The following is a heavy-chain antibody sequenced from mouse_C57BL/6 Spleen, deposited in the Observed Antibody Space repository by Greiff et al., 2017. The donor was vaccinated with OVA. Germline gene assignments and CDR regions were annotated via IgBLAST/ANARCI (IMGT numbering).Heavy chain of an antibody. CDR3: ANCLDSSGYSMDY. D-gene: IGHD3-2*02. CDR1: GYTFTDYY. V-gene: IGHV1-19*01. CDR2: INPYNGGT. J-gene: IGHJ4*01. Sequence: EVQLQQSGPVLVKPGASVKMSCKASGYTFTDYYMNWVKQSHGKSLEWIGVINPYNGGTSYNQKFKGKATLTVDKSSSTAYMELNSLTSEDSAVYYCANCLDSSGYSMDYWGQGTSVTVSS.